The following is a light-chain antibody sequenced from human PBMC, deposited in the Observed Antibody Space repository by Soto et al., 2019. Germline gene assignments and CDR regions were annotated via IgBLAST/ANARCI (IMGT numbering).Light chain of an antibody. CDR3: QQYYSAPET. J-gene: IGKJ1*01. V-gene: IGKV4-1*01. CDR1: QSVLYSSNNKNY. Sequence: DIAMTQSPDSLAVSLGERATINCKSSQSVLYSSNNKNYLAWFQQKPGQPPKLLIYWASTRESGVPDRFSGSGSGTDFTLTISSLQAEDVAVCYCQQYYSAPETFGQGTKVEIK. CDR2: WAS.